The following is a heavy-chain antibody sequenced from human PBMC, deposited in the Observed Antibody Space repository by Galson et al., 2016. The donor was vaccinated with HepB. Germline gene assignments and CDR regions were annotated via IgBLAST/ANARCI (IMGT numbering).Heavy chain of an antibody. CDR1: GFIFSNYW. D-gene: IGHD6-19*01. CDR2: IHSDGSTT. V-gene: IGHV3-74*01. Sequence: SLRLSCAASGFIFSNYWMHWVRQAPGKGLVWVSRIHSDGSTTSYADSVKGRFTVSRDNAKNTLYMQMNSLRAEDTAVYYCAKEISVAGANGLPSDYWGQGTLVTVSS. J-gene: IGHJ4*02. CDR3: AKEISVAGANGLPSDY.